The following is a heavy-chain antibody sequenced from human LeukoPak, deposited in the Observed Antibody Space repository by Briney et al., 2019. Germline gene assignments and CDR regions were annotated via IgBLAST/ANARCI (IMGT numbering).Heavy chain of an antibody. Sequence: ASVKVSFKSSGYTCTCYYMHWVRQAPGQGLEWMGCINPNSGGTNYAQKFQGRVSMNRDTSISTAYMELSRLRSDDTAVYYCARARSSSHAHFDYWGQGTLVTVSS. V-gene: IGHV1-2*02. CDR3: ARARSSSHAHFDY. D-gene: IGHD6-6*01. CDR1: GYTCTCYY. CDR2: INPNSGGT. J-gene: IGHJ4*02.